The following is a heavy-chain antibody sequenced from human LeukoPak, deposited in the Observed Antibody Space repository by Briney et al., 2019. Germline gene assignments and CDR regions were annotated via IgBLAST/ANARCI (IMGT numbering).Heavy chain of an antibody. CDR1: GGSFSDYS. CDR3: ARGSPGY. J-gene: IGHJ4*02. CDR2: IIHSGSS. V-gene: IGHV4-34*01. Sequence: SETLSLTCAVYGGSFSDYSWTWIRQSPGKALEWIGEIIHSGSSHYNPSVKSRVTISVDTSKNQFSLKLTSVTAADTAVYFCARGSPGYWGQGTLVTVSS.